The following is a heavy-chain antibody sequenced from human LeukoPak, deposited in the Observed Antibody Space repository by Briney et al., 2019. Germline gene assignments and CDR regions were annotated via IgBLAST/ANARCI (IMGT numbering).Heavy chain of an antibody. D-gene: IGHD6-13*01. CDR3: ARGAKLAAARTGDFQH. V-gene: IGHV1-8*01. Sequence: ASVKVSCKASGYTFTSYDINWVRQATGQGLEWMGWMNPNSGNTGYAQKFQGRVTMTRNTSISTAYMELSSLRSEDTAVYYCARGAKLAAARTGDFQHWGQGTLVTVSS. J-gene: IGHJ1*01. CDR2: MNPNSGNT. CDR1: GYTFTSYD.